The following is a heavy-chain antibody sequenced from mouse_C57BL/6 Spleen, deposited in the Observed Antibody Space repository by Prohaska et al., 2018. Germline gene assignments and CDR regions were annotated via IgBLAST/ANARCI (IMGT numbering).Heavy chain of an antibody. D-gene: IGHD4-1*01. V-gene: IGHV4-1*01. CDR3: ASSNWDWYFDV. Sequence: EVKLLQSGGGLVQPGGSLKLSCAASGIDFSRYWMSWVRRAPGKGLEWIEEINPDSSSLCYAPSLKDKFLISRYNAKNSLYLRMIKVRSEDTALYYGASSNWDWYFDVWGTGTTVTVSS. J-gene: IGHJ1*03. CDR2: INPDSSSL. CDR1: GIDFSRYW.